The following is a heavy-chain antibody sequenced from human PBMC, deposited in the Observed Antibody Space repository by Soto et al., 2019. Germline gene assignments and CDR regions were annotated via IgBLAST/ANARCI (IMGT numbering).Heavy chain of an antibody. CDR2: ISGSGGST. CDR1: GFTFSSYA. V-gene: IGHV3-23*01. D-gene: IGHD1-1*01. CDR3: AKHNYEGYYYYGMDV. J-gene: IGHJ6*02. Sequence: GGSLRLSCAASGFTFSSYAMSWVRQAPGKGLEWVSAISGSGGSTYYADSVKGRFTISRDNSKNTLYLQVNSLRAEDTAVYYCAKHNYEGYYYYGMDVWGQGTTVTV.